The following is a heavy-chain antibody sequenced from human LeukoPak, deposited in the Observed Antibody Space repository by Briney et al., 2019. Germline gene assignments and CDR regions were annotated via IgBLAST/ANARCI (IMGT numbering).Heavy chain of an antibody. CDR2: FDPEDGET. V-gene: IGHV1-24*01. CDR1: GYTLTELS. J-gene: IGHJ3*02. CDR3: ATVNGYCSGGSCYSRAFDI. D-gene: IGHD2-15*01. Sequence: ASVKVSCKVSGYTLTELSMHWVRQAPGKGLEWMGGFDPEDGETIYAQKLQGRVTMTEDTSTDTAYMELSSLRSEATAVYYCATVNGYCSGGSCYSRAFDIWGQGTMVTVSS.